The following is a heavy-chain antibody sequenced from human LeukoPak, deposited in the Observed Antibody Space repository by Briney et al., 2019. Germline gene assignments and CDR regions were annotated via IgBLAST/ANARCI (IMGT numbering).Heavy chain of an antibody. Sequence: PSETLSLTCTVSGGSISSSYYYWGWIRQPPGKGLEWIGNFHYSGSTYYNPSLKSRVTISVDTSKNQFSLRLSSVTAADTAVYYCARQVTYGYAYAYYFDYWGQGTLVTVSS. V-gene: IGHV4-39*01. CDR2: FHYSGST. CDR1: GGSISSSYYY. CDR3: ARQVTYGYAYAYYFDY. J-gene: IGHJ4*02. D-gene: IGHD3-16*01.